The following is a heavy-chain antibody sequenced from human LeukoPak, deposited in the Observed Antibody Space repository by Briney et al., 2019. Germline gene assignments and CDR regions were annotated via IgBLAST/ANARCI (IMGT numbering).Heavy chain of an antibody. CDR2: IIPIFGTA. Sequence: GASVKVSCKASGGAFSSYAISWVRQAPGQGLEWMGGIIPIFGTANYAQKFQGRVTITADESTSTAYMELSSLRSEDTAVYYCASCPTPYDAFDIWGQGQWSPSLQ. V-gene: IGHV1-69*13. J-gene: IGHJ3*02. CDR3: ASCPTPYDAFDI. CDR1: GGAFSSYA.